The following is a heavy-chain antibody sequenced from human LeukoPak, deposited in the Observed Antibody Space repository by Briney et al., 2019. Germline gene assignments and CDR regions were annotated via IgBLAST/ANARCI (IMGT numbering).Heavy chain of an antibody. Sequence: SVKVSCKASGGTFSSYAISWVRRAPGQGLEWMGRIIPILGIANYAQKFQGRVTITADKSTSTAYMELSSLRSEDTAVYYCARDPTTRVDTEEYNWFDPWGQGTLVTVSS. D-gene: IGHD5-18*01. J-gene: IGHJ5*02. V-gene: IGHV1-69*04. CDR2: IIPILGIA. CDR1: GGTFSSYA. CDR3: ARDPTTRVDTEEYNWFDP.